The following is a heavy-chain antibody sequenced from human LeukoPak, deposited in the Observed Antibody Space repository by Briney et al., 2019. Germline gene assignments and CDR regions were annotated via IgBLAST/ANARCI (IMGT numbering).Heavy chain of an antibody. CDR2: ISSGSYTI. CDR3: GAGGSVDY. Sequence: GGSLRLSCAASGFTFSSYSMNWVRQAPGEGLEWVSYISSGSYTIHYADSVKGRFTISRDNAKNSLYLQMNSLRAEDTAVYYCGAGGSVDYWGQGTLVTVSS. D-gene: IGHD3-16*01. V-gene: IGHV3-48*04. J-gene: IGHJ4*02. CDR1: GFTFSSYS.